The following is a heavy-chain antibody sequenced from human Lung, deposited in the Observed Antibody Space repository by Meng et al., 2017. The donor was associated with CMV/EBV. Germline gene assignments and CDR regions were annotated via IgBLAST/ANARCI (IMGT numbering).Heavy chain of an antibody. CDR2: IWYDGSNE. CDR3: AKGPADFWSGYYIVS. Sequence: GGSLRLXCAASGAAFGFPFINSAMHWVRQAPGKGLQWVAIIWYDGSNEYYADSVKGRFTISRDNSKNTLYLQMNSLRAADTAVYYWAKGPADFWSGYYIVSWXQGTXVTVSS. V-gene: IGHV3-33*06. J-gene: IGHJ5*02. D-gene: IGHD3-3*01. CDR1: GAAFGFPFINSA.